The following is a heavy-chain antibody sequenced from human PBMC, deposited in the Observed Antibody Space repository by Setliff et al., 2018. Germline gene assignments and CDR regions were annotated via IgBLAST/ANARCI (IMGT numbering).Heavy chain of an antibody. CDR3: ATDHMPASGTSAFDI. D-gene: IGHD6-13*01. CDR2: IIPIFGTS. Sequence: GASVKVSCKASGYTFNTYVISWVRQAPSQGLEWMGMIIPIFGTSNYAQKFQARVTMATDESTSTAYMELSSLTSEDTAVYYCATDHMPASGTSAFDIWGQGTVVTVSS. CDR1: GYTFNTYV. J-gene: IGHJ3*02. V-gene: IGHV1-69*05.